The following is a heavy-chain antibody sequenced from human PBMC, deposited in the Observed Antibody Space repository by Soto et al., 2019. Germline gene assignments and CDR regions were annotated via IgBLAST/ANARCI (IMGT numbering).Heavy chain of an antibody. V-gene: IGHV3-15*07. D-gene: IGHD3-22*01. CDR2: IKSNTDGGTT. J-gene: IGHJ4*02. CDR1: GVTLTNVW. Sequence: NPGGSLRLSCAVSGVTLTNVWMNWVRQAPGKGPEWVGRIKSNTDGGTTDYAAPVKGRFTVSRDDSENTLYLQMNSLKTEDTAVYYCSHCYYQYFNSWGQGTLVTVSS. CDR3: SHCYYQYFNS.